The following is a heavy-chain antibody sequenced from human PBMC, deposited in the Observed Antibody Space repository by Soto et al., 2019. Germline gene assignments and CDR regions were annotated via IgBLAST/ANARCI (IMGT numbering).Heavy chain of an antibody. D-gene: IGHD3-10*01. V-gene: IGHV3-30*18. J-gene: IGHJ6*03. Sequence: GGSLRLSCAASGFTFSSYGMHWVRQAPGKGLEWVAVISYDGSNKYYADSVKGRFTISRDNSKNTLYLQMNSLRAEDTAVYYCAKDEFPDGSGNYYYYYMDVWGKGTTVTVSS. CDR1: GFTFSSYG. CDR3: AKDEFPDGSGNYYYYYMDV. CDR2: ISYDGSNK.